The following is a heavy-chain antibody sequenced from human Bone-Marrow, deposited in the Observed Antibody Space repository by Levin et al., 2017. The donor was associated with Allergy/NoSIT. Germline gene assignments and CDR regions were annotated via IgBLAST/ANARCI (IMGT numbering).Heavy chain of an antibody. Sequence: GESLKISCAASGFTFSSYAMHWVRQAPGKGLEWVAVISYDGSNKYYADSVKGRFTISRDNSKNTLYLQMNSLRAEDTAVYYCASLYSSGWYGSDYWGQGTLVTVSS. CDR3: ASLYSSGWYGSDY. V-gene: IGHV3-30-3*01. D-gene: IGHD6-19*01. J-gene: IGHJ4*02. CDR2: ISYDGSNK. CDR1: GFTFSSYA.